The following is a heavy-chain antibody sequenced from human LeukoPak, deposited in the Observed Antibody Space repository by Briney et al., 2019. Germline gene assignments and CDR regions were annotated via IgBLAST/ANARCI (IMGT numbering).Heavy chain of an antibody. CDR3: AKQLGYCSDGSCYFPY. V-gene: IGHV3-74*01. D-gene: IGHD2-15*01. J-gene: IGHJ4*02. Sequence: GGSLRLSCAASGSPFSTYWMHWVRQVPGKGLLWVSRINGDGSATIYADSVRGRFTISRDNSKSTLCLQMNSLRAEDTAVYYCAKQLGYCSDGSCYFPYWGQGTLVTVSS. CDR2: INGDGSAT. CDR1: GSPFSTYW.